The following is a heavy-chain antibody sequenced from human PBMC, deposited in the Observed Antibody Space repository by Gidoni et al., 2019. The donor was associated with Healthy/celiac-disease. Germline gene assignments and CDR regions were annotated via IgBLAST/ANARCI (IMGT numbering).Heavy chain of an antibody. CDR2: ISYDGSNK. CDR1: GFTFSSYA. D-gene: IGHD6-13*01. CDR3: ARDAAIGI. V-gene: IGHV3-30-3*01. Sequence: QVQLVESGGGVVQPGRSLRLSCAASGFTFSSYAMHWVRQAPGKGLEWVAVISYDGSNKYYADSVKGRFTISRDNSKNTLYLQMNSLRAEDTAVYYCARDAAIGIWGQGTKVTVSS. J-gene: IGHJ3*02.